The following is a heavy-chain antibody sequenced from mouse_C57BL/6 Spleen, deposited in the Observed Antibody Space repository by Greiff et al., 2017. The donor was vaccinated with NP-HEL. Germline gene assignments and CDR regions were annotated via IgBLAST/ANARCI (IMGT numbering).Heavy chain of an antibody. V-gene: IGHV1-4*01. D-gene: IGHD2-5*01. CDR2: INPSSGYT. CDR3: ARVYSNSPFAY. CDR1: GYTFTSYT. J-gene: IGHJ3*01. Sequence: QVQLQQSGAELARPGASVKMSCKASGYTFTSYTMHWVKQRPGQGLEWIGYINPSSGYTKYNQKFKDKATLTADKSSSTAYMQLSSLTSEDSAVYYSARVYSNSPFAYWGQGTLVTVSA.